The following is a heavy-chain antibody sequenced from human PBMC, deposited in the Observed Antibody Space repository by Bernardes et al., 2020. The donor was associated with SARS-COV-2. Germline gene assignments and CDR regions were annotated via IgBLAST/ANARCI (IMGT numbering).Heavy chain of an antibody. CDR3: ARDQDRYYGPGSFYFYYYAMEV. D-gene: IGHD3-10*01. Sequence: ASVKVSCQASGYLFNDYYIHWVRQVPGQNLEWMGWINPKSGKTKYVDKLQGRVTMTRDTSINTVYMELRRLTSDDTAVYYCARDQDRYYGPGSFYFYYYAMEVWGQGTRVTVSS. CDR1: GYLFNDYY. J-gene: IGHJ6*02. CDR2: INPKSGKT. V-gene: IGHV1-2*02.